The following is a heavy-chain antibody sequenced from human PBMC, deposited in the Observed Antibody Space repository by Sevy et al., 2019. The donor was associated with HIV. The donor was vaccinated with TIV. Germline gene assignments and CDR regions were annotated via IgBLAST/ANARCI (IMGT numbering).Heavy chain of an antibody. D-gene: IGHD6-13*01. CDR3: ARDYSSSWYIQGNAFDI. Sequence: SETLSLTCTVSGGSISSYYWSWIRQPAGKGLEWIGRIYTSGSTNYNPSLKSRVTMSVDTSKNQFSPKLSSVTAADTAVYYCARDYSSSWYIQGNAFDIWGQGTMVTVS. V-gene: IGHV4-4*07. CDR1: GGSISSYY. CDR2: IYTSGST. J-gene: IGHJ3*02.